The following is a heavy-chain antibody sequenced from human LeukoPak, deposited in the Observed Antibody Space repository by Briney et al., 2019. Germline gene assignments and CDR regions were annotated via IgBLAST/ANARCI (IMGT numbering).Heavy chain of an antibody. CDR3: AREAGTTVTFDY. CDR1: GGSINSGGYY. V-gene: IGHV4-31*03. D-gene: IGHD4-17*01. CDR2: IYYNGNT. J-gene: IGHJ4*02. Sequence: SSQTLSLTCTVSGGSINSGGYYWGWIRQHPGKGLEWIGYIYYNGNTYYNPSLKSRVTISVDTSKNQFSLKLSSVTAADTAVYYCAREAGTTVTFDYWGQGTLVTVSS.